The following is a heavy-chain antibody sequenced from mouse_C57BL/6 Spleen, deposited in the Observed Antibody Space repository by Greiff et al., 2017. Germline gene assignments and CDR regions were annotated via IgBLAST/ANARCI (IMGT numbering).Heavy chain of an antibody. D-gene: IGHD1-1*01. CDR2: IYPRDGST. J-gene: IGHJ1*03. CDR1: GYPFTDPT. CDR3: ARHGSSPLGLGV. Sequence: VQLQESDAELVKPGASVKISCKVSGYPFTDPTLHWLKQRPEQGLEWIVYIYPRDGSTKYNEKFHGKATLTADKSSSTAYMQLNSLTSEDSAVYFCARHGSSPLGLGVWGTGTTVTVSS. V-gene: IGHV1-78*01.